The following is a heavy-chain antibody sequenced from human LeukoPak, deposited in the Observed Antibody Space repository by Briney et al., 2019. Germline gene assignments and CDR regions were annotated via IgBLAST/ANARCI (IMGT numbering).Heavy chain of an antibody. CDR3: ARERGILRGDAFDL. CDR1: GVSFTTYY. Sequence: SETLSLTCTVSGVSFTTYYWTWIRQPAGKGPEWIGRIYSSGNTNYNPSLESRVTMSIDTSKHQFSLKLTSVTAADTAVYYCARERGILRGDAFDLWGQGTMVTVSS. V-gene: IGHV4-4*07. J-gene: IGHJ3*01. CDR2: IYSSGNT. D-gene: IGHD1-26*01.